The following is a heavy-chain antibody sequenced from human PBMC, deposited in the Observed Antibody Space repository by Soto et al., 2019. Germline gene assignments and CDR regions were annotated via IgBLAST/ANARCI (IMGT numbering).Heavy chain of an antibody. D-gene: IGHD6-25*01. CDR1: GDSMRSGDYY. Sequence: PSETLSLTCTVSGDSMRSGDYYWSCIRQSPGKGLEWIGYIYHSGSTYYNPSLQSSCFLSVDASKNQFSLSLSSVTAADTAVYYCARVSYETAAFDYWGQGTPVTVSS. CDR2: IYHSGST. J-gene: IGHJ4*02. CDR3: ARVSYETAAFDY. V-gene: IGHV4-30-4*01.